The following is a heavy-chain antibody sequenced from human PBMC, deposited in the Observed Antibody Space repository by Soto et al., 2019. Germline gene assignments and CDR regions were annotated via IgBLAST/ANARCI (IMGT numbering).Heavy chain of an antibody. Sequence: QVQMLQSGAEVKQPADSVKVSCKASGYRFLRYGISWVRPAPGQGLARVGWINPYNGDTKYAEKFKGRDTMTTDTSTSTDNMELSRLGAADPAVFSCARDTELAADLRVDFYYFGRDVGVLGPTVTVSS. CDR1: GYRFLRYG. D-gene: IGHD6-13*01. J-gene: IGHJ6*02. V-gene: IGHV1-18*04. CDR3: ARDTELAADLRVDFYYFGRDV. CDR2: INPYNGDT.